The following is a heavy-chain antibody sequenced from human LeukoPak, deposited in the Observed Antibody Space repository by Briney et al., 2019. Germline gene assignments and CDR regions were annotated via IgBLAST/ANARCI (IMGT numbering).Heavy chain of an antibody. CDR3: AKDLGVDYYYGMDV. CDR2: ISYDGSNK. Sequence: GGSLRLSCAASGFTFSSYGTHWVRQAPGKGLEWVAVISYDGSNKYYADSVKGRFTISRDNSKNTLYLQMNSLRAEDTAVYYCAKDLGVDYYYGMDVWGQGTTVTVSS. V-gene: IGHV3-30*18. J-gene: IGHJ6*02. D-gene: IGHD3-10*01. CDR1: GFTFSSYG.